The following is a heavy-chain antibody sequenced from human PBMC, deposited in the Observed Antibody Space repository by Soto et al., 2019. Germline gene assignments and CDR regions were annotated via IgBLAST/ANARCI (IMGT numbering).Heavy chain of an antibody. V-gene: IGHV3-23*01. CDR2: VSYNGGNT. CDR3: AIESYVSGSYYLDD. CDR1: GFSFDKYA. D-gene: IGHD3-10*01. Sequence: EVQLLEFGGGLAQPGGSLRLSCAASGFSFDKYAIHWVRQAPGKGLKWVSGVSYNGGNTYYADSVKGRFTISRDNSKNTVDMQMNSLRVEDTAVYFWAIESYVSGSYYLDDWGQGTLGTVSS. J-gene: IGHJ4*02.